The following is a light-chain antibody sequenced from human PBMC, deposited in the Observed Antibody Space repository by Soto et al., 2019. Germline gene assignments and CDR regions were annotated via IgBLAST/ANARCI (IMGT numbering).Light chain of an antibody. Sequence: QSALTQPASVSGSPGQSITISCTGTSSDVGGYNYVSWYQQHPGEAPKLMIYEVSNRPSGVSNRLSGSKSGNTASLTISGLQAEDEADYYCSSYRRTSTPNWVFGGGTKLTVL. V-gene: IGLV2-14*01. J-gene: IGLJ3*02. CDR3: SSYRRTSTPNWV. CDR2: EVS. CDR1: SSDVGGYNY.